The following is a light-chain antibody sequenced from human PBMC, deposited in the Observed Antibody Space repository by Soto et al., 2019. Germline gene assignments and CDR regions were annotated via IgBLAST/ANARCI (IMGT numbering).Light chain of an antibody. CDR2: ESS. CDR1: QNVANY. Sequence: EIVLTQSPGTLSLSPGERATLSCRAIQNVANYLDWYQQKPGQAPRLLIYESSNRATGIAARFSGSGSGTDFTLTISRLEPEDFAVYYCQQYGSSPPTWTFGQGTKVDIK. CDR3: QQYGSSPPTWT. V-gene: IGKV3-20*01. J-gene: IGKJ1*01.